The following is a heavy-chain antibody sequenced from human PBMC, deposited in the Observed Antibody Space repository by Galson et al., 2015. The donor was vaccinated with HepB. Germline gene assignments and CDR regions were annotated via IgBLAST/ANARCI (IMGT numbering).Heavy chain of an antibody. Sequence: KVSCKASGYTFTGYCIHWVRQAPGQGLEWMGWINPNTGATDYAQNFQGRVTLTRDTPISTAYMELSSLRSDDTAVYYCARDGRYCASTYCYVVWFDPWGQGTLVTVSS. CDR1: GYTFTGYC. CDR3: ARDGRYCASTYCYVVWFDP. V-gene: IGHV1-2*02. CDR2: INPNTGAT. D-gene: IGHD2-2*01. J-gene: IGHJ5*02.